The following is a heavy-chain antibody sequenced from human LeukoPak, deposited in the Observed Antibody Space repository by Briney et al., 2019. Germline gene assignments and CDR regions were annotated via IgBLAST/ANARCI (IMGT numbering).Heavy chain of an antibody. CDR3: TRAPSLSWFDP. CDR1: GFTFGDYA. V-gene: IGHV3-49*04. Sequence: HSGGSLRLSCTASGFTFGDYAMSWARQAPGKGLEWVGFIRSKSRGGTTEYAASGRGRFIISRDHSRSTAYLQMNSLKTEDTAVYYCTRAPSLSWFDPSGQGTLVTVSS. D-gene: IGHD3-10*01. CDR2: IRSKSRGGTT. J-gene: IGHJ5*02.